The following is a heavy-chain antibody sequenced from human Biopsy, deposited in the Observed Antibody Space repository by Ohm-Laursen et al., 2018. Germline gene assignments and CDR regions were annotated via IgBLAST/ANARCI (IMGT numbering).Heavy chain of an antibody. J-gene: IGHJ4*02. Sequence: PGTLSLTWPVSGGSFSGTYWSWIRQTPGKGLEWIGEINHSGSTKYNPSFESRVTISVDTSKNQFSLNLFSVTAADAARYFCARGEYYAYWSGARKLNYFDYWGQGTLVIVSS. CDR1: GGSFSGTY. D-gene: IGHD3-3*01. CDR3: ARGEYYAYWSGARKLNYFDY. CDR2: INHSGST. V-gene: IGHV4-34*01.